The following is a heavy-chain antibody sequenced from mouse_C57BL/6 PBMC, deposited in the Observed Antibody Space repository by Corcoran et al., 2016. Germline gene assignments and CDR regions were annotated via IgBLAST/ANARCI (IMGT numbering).Heavy chain of an antibody. D-gene: IGHD2-2*01. J-gene: IGHJ1*03. Sequence: QIQLVQSGPELKKPGETVKISCKASGYTFTTYGMSWVKQAPGKGLKWMGWINTYSGVPTYADDFKGRFAFSLETSASTAYLQINNLKNEDTATYFCARRLWLRDYWYFDVWGTGTTVTVSS. CDR3: ARRLWLRDYWYFDV. V-gene: IGHV9-3*01. CDR1: GYTFTTYG. CDR2: INTYSGVP.